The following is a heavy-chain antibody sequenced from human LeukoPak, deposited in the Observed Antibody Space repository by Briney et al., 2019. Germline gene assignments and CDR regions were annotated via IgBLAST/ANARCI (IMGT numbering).Heavy chain of an antibody. CDR3: AKDDYYDTSGYRD. CDR2: ISTSGTTI. J-gene: IGHJ4*02. D-gene: IGHD3-22*01. CDR1: GFTFSDYY. V-gene: IGHV3-11*04. Sequence: PGGSLRLSCAASGFTFSDYYMSWIRQAPGKGLEWLSYISTSGTTIYYADSVKGRFTISRDNSKNTLYLQMNSLRAEDTAVYYYAKDDYYDTSGYRDWGQGTLVTVSS.